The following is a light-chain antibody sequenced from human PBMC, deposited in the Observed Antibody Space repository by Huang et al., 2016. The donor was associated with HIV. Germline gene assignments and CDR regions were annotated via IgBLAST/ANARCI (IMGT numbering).Light chain of an antibody. CDR1: QGISNF. Sequence: DIQMTQSPSSLSASVKDSVTITCRASQGISNFLAWYQQKPGKAPKLLLYAASRLESGVPSRFSGSGSGTDYALTISSLQPEDFATYYCQQYYSIPWTFGQGTKVEI. CDR2: AAS. CDR3: QQYYSIPWT. V-gene: IGKV1-NL1*01. J-gene: IGKJ1*01.